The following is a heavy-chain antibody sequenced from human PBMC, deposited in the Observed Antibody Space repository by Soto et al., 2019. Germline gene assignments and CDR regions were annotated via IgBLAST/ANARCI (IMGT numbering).Heavy chain of an antibody. Sequence: GGSLRLSCAASGFTFSSYSMNWVRQAPGKGLEWVSSISSSSSYIYYADSVKGRFTISRDNAKNSLYLQMNSLRAEDTAVYYCARSKVVVTVILDDYYYYYGMDVWGQGTRVTVPS. CDR3: ARSKVVVTVILDDYYYYYGMDV. J-gene: IGHJ6*02. CDR1: GFTFSSYS. D-gene: IGHD2-21*02. V-gene: IGHV3-21*01. CDR2: ISSSSSYI.